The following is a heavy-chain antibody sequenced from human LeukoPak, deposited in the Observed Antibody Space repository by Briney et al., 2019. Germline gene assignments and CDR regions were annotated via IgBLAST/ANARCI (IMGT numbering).Heavy chain of an antibody. CDR3: ARDLVQSGYFDY. V-gene: IGHV6-1*01. Sequence: SQTLSLTCAISGDSVSSNSVAWNWIRQSPSRDLEWLGRTYYRSKWYNDYAVSVKSRIIINPDTSKNQFSLQLNSVTPEDTAVYYCARDLVQSGYFDYWGQGTLVTVSS. D-gene: IGHD1-1*01. CDR1: GDSVSSNSVA. J-gene: IGHJ4*02. CDR2: TYYRSKWYN.